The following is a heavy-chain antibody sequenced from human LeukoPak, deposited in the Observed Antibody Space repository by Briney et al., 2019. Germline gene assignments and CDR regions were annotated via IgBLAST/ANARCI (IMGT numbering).Heavy chain of an antibody. D-gene: IGHD2-2*01. CDR1: GFTFSSYS. CDR2: ISSSSSTI. CDR3: ARDPHRYCSSTSCYYYYYGMDV. V-gene: IGHV3-48*01. Sequence: RGSLRLSCAASGFTFSSYSMNWVRQAPGKGLEWVSYISSSSSTIYYADSVKGRFTISRDNAKNSLYLQMNSLRAEDTAVYYCARDPHRYCSSTSCYYYYYGMDVWGQGTTVTVSS. J-gene: IGHJ6*02.